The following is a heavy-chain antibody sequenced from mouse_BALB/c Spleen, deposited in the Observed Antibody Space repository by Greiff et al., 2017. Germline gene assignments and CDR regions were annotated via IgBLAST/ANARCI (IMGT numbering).Heavy chain of an antibody. J-gene: IGHJ4*01. Sequence: QVQLQQSGAELVKPGASVKLSCKTSGYTFTSYWIQWVKQRPGQGLWWIGEIFPGTGTTYYNEKFKGKATLTIDTSSSTTYMQLSSLTSEDSAVYFCAREWGNWDPRDAMDYWGQGTSVTVSS. D-gene: IGHD4-1*01. CDR3: AREWGNWDPRDAMDY. CDR1: GYTFTSYW. CDR2: IFPGTGTT. V-gene: IGHV1S132*01.